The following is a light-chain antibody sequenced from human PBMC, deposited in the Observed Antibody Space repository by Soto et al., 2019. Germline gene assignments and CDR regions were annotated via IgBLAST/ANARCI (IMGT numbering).Light chain of an antibody. J-gene: IGKJ1*01. CDR2: AAS. CDR3: QQTYIIPWT. Sequence: DIPMTQSPSSLSASVGDRVTISCRASQIISTYLNWYQQKPGKAPKLLIYAASTLQSGVPSRFSGGGFGPDFTLTISSLQPEDSATYYCQQTYIIPWTFGQGTKVEIK. CDR1: QIISTY. V-gene: IGKV1-39*01.